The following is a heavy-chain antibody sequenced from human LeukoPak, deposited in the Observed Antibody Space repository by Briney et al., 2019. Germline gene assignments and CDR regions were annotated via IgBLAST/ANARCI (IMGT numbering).Heavy chain of an antibody. D-gene: IGHD3-22*01. CDR2: ISYDGTMT. CDR1: GFTFSNYA. CDR3: AKDLVTMIKYYFDY. J-gene: IGHJ4*02. Sequence: PGGSLRLSCAASGFTFSNYAMHWVRQAPGKGLEWVSGISYDGTMTYYADSVKGRFTISRDNSKNTLYLQMNSLRAEDTAVYYCAKDLVTMIKYYFDYWGQGTLVTVSS. V-gene: IGHV3-30*04.